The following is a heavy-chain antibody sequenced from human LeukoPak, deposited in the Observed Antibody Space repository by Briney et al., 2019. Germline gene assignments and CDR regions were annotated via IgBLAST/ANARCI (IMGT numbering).Heavy chain of an antibody. V-gene: IGHV3-23*01. CDR1: GYSISSGYY. CDR2: ISGSGGST. D-gene: IGHD1-14*01. CDR3: AKPARTDYADY. Sequence: ETLSLTCTVSGYSISSGYYWGWIRQPPGKGLEWVSSISGSGGSTYYADSVKGRFTISRDNSKNTLYLQMNSLRAEDTAVYYCAKPARTDYADYWGQGTLVTVSS. J-gene: IGHJ4*02.